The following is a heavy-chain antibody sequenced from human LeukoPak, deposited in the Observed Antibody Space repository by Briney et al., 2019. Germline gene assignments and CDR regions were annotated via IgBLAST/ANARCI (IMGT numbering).Heavy chain of an antibody. Sequence: GGSLRLSCAASGFTFSSYAMSWVRQAPGKGLEWVSAISGSGGSTYYADSVKGRFTISRDNSKNTLYLQMNSLRAEDTAVYYCAKDRIEGSSWCRLAEYFQHWGQGTLVTVSS. CDR1: GFTFSSYA. D-gene: IGHD6-13*01. CDR3: AKDRIEGSSWCRLAEYFQH. J-gene: IGHJ1*01. CDR2: ISGSGGST. V-gene: IGHV3-23*01.